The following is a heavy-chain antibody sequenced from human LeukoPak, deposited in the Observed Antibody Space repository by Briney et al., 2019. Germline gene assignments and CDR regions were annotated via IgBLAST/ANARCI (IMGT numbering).Heavy chain of an antibody. V-gene: IGHV1-2*02. Sequence: ASAKVSCKASGYTFTGYYMHWVRQAPGQGLEWMGWINPNSGGTNYAQKFQGRVTMTRDTSISTAYMELSRLRSDDTAVYYCARDLHPLHYYYYMDVWGKGTTVTVSS. CDR1: GYTFTGYY. CDR2: INPNSGGT. J-gene: IGHJ6*03. CDR3: ARDLHPLHYYYYMDV.